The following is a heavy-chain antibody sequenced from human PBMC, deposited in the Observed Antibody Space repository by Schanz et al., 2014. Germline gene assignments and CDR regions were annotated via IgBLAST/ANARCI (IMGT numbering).Heavy chain of an antibody. Sequence: EVQLVESGGGVVQPGGSLRLSCATSGLTFITYTRNWVRQTPGKGLEWVSFISSSGTSIYYADSVKGRFTISRDNAKNSLYLQMNSLRGEDTGMYYCARGDPVAGLDYWGRGTLVTVSS. J-gene: IGHJ4*02. V-gene: IGHV3-48*04. CDR1: GLTFITYT. CDR2: ISSSGTSI. CDR3: ARGDPVAGLDY.